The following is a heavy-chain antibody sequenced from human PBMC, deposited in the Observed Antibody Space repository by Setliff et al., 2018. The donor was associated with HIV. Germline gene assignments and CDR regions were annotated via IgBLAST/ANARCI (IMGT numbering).Heavy chain of an antibody. CDR3: ARDPQDTRGWYIYYFDY. V-gene: IGHV1-24*01. J-gene: IGHJ4*02. CDR2: FDPEDGER. D-gene: IGHD6-19*01. Sequence: ASVKVSCKVFGYTLAALSIHWVRQAPGKGLEWMGGFDPEDGERINAEKFQGRVTMDTDTSTNTAYMELKSLRSDDTAVYYCARDPQDTRGWYIYYFDYWGQGTLVTVSS. CDR1: GYTLAALS.